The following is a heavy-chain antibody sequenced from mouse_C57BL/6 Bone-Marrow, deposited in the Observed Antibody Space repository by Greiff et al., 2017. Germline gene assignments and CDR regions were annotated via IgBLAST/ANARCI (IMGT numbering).Heavy chain of an antibody. Sequence: QVQLQPSGAELARPGASVKLSCKASGYTFTSYGISWVKQRTGQGLEWIGEIYPRSGNTYYNEKFKGKATLTADKSSSTAYMELRSLTSEDSAVYFCARRPYWGQGTLVTVSA. V-gene: IGHV1-81*01. CDR1: GYTFTSYG. J-gene: IGHJ3*01. CDR3: ARRPY. CDR2: IYPRSGNT.